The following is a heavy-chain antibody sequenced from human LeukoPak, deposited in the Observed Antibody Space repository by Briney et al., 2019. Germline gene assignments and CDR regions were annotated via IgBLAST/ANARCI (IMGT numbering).Heavy chain of an antibody. D-gene: IGHD3-22*01. J-gene: IGHJ4*02. CDR1: GGTFSSYA. CDR2: IIPIFGTA. V-gene: IGHV1-69*05. CDR3: AKGYYDGGHYHYEGGSVDS. Sequence: SVKVSCKASGGTFSSYAISWVRQAPGQGLEWMGGIIPIFGTANYAQKFQGRVTITTDESTSTAYMELSSLRSEDTAAYYCAKGYYDGGHYHYEGGSVDSWGQGTHVTVSS.